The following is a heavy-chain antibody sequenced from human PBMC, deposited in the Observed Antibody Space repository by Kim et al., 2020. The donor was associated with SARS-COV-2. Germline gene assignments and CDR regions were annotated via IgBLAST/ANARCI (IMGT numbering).Heavy chain of an antibody. CDR1: AGSINNYV. Sequence: SETLSLTCTVSAGSINNYVWSWIRLPPGKGLEWIGYIYYNGITAYISSLKSRVTISVDTFKNQFFLNLNSVTAADTAVYYCTGVTLEGSADFWGQGTLVTVSS. CDR3: TGVTLEGSADF. V-gene: IGHV4-59*08. CDR2: IYYNGIT. D-gene: IGHD1-26*01. J-gene: IGHJ4*02.